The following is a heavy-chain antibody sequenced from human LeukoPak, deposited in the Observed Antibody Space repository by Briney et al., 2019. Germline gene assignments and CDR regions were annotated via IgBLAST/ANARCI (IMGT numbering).Heavy chain of an antibody. J-gene: IGHJ4*02. D-gene: IGHD3-16*01. CDR2: IYYSGMP. Sequence: SETLSLTCTVSGGSMRSGSYYWGWIRQLPGRGLEWIGSIYYSGMPYYNPSLKSRVTMSVDTSKNQFSLRLSSVTAADAAIYFCARDGGTATHSQFDHWGQGILVTVSS. CDR1: GGSMRSGSYY. CDR3: ARDGGTATHSQFDH. V-gene: IGHV4-39*07.